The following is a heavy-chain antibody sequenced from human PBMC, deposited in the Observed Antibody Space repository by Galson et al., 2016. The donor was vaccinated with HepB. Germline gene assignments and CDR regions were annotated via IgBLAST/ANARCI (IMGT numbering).Heavy chain of an antibody. D-gene: IGHD2-15*01. J-gene: IGHJ6*02. CDR3: ARASPSRILDV. CDR1: ADTLKNYI. V-gene: IGHV1-69*01. Sequence: KVSCKASADTLKNYIVNWVRQAPGQGLEWVGGIIPMFGTVNPAQRFQGRVTISADESTRTVYLDLSRLTYEDTAVYYCARASPSRILDVWGQGTTVTVSS. CDR2: IIPMFGTV.